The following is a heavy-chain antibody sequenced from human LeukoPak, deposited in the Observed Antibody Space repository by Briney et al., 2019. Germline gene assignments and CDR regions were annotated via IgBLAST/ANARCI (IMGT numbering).Heavy chain of an antibody. V-gene: IGHV1-18*01. CDR1: GYTFTSYG. CDR3: ARAPVRFGELFHADY. J-gene: IGHJ4*02. Sequence: ASVKVSCKASGYTFTSYGISWVRQAPGQGLEWMGWISAYNGNTNYAQKLQGRVTMTTDTSTSTAYMELRSLRSDDTAVYYCARAPVRFGELFHADYWGQGTLVTVSS. CDR2: ISAYNGNT. D-gene: IGHD3-10*01.